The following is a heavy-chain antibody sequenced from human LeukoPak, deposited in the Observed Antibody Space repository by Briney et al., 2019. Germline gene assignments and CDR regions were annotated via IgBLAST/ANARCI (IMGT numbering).Heavy chain of an antibody. CDR1: GGSISSYY. Sequence: SETLSLTCTVSGGSISSYYWSWIRQPPGKGLEWIGYIYYSGSTNYNPSLKSRVTISVDTSKNQLSLKLSSVTAADTAVYYCARDRSIAAASYFDYWGQGTLVTVSS. V-gene: IGHV4-59*01. CDR3: ARDRSIAAASYFDY. D-gene: IGHD6-13*01. CDR2: IYYSGST. J-gene: IGHJ4*02.